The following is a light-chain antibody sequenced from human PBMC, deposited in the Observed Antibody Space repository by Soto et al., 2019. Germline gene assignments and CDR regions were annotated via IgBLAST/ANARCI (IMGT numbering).Light chain of an antibody. CDR3: CSYAGSSTLGV. V-gene: IGLV2-23*02. Sequence: SALTQPASVSGSPGQSITISCTGTSSDVGSYNLVSWYQQHPGKAPKLMIYEVSKRPSGVSNRFSGSKSGNTASLTISGLQAEDEAEYYCCSYAGSSTLGVFGTGTKVTVL. CDR2: EVS. CDR1: SSDVGSYNL. J-gene: IGLJ1*01.